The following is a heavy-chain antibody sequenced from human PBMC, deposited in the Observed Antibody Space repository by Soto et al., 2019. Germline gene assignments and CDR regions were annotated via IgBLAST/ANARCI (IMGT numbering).Heavy chain of an antibody. D-gene: IGHD3-10*01. CDR1: GGSMKTIIW. CDR3: TKDEAGSPFRY. Sequence: SETLSLTCAVSGGSMKTIIWWSWVRQPPAKGLEWIGEVFHSGITRYNPSLKSRATVSVDTSKNQFFLNLASVTAADTAVYYCTKDEAGSPFRYWGQGALVTVSS. CDR2: VFHSGIT. J-gene: IGHJ4*02. V-gene: IGHV4-4*02.